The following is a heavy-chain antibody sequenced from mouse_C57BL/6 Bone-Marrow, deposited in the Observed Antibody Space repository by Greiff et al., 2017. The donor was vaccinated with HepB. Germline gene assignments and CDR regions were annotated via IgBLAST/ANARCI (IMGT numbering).Heavy chain of an antibody. V-gene: IGHV5-6*01. CDR2: ISSGGSYT. J-gene: IGHJ3*01. CDR1: GFTFSSYG. D-gene: IGHD5-1*01. Sequence: EVKVVESGGDLVKPGGSLKLSCAASGFTFSSYGMSWVRQTPDKRLEWVATISSGGSYTYYPDSVKGRFTISRDNAKNTLYLQMSSLKSEDTAMYYCARLPFTAYWGQGTLVTVSA. CDR3: ARLPFTAY.